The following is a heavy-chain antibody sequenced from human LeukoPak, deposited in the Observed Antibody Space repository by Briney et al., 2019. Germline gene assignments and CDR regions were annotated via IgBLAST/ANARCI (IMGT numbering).Heavy chain of an antibody. CDR3: AAGIRPRTPLDY. CDR1: GFTFTSSA. J-gene: IGHJ4*02. V-gene: IGHV1-58*02. Sequence: ASVKVSCKASGFTFTSSAMQWVRQARGQRLECIGWIVVGSGNTNYAQKFQERVTITRDMSTSTAYMELSSLRSEDTAVYYCAAGIRPRTPLDYWGQGTLVTVSS. CDR2: IVVGSGNT.